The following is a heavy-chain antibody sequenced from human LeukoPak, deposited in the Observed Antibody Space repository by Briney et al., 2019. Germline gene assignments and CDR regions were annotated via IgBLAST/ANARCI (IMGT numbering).Heavy chain of an antibody. V-gene: IGHV3-66*01. CDR1: GFTISSNF. D-gene: IGHD1-26*01. J-gene: IGHJ4*02. Sequence: PGESLRLSCAASGFTISSNFMTWVRQAPGKGLEWVSVIYSDSGGTTYYADSVKGRFTVSRANSKNTLYLQMNSLRDEDTAMYHCARYETSRGSLDYWGQGTLVAVSS. CDR3: ARYETSRGSLDY. CDR2: IYSDSGGTT.